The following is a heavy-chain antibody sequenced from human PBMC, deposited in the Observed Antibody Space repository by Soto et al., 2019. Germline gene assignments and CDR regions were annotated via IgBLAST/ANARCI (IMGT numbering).Heavy chain of an antibody. J-gene: IGHJ4*02. D-gene: IGHD6-13*01. CDR1: GFTFSSYA. Sequence: GGSPRLSCAASGFTFSSYAMRWVRQAPGKGLEWVSAISGSGGSTYYADSVKGRFTISRDNAKNSLYLQMNSLRAEDTAVYYCARELIATAGPDYWGQGTLVTVSS. CDR2: ISGSGGST. V-gene: IGHV3-23*01. CDR3: ARELIATAGPDY.